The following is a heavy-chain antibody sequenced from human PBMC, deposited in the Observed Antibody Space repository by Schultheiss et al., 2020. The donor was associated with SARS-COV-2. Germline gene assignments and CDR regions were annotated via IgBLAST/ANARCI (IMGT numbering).Heavy chain of an antibody. J-gene: IGHJ3*02. CDR3: AKDGSGSYYGDAFDI. CDR1: GFTVSSNY. CDR2: ISGSGGST. Sequence: GESLKISCAASGFTVSSNYMSWVRQAPGKGLEWVSAISGSGGSTYYADSVKGRFTISRDNSKNTLYLQMNSLRAEDTAVYYCAKDGSGSYYGDAFDIWGQGTMVTVSS. V-gene: IGHV3-23*01. D-gene: IGHD1-26*01.